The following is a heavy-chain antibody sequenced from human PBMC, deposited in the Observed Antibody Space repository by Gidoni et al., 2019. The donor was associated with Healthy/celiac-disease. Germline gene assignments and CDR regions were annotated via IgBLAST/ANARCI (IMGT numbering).Heavy chain of an antibody. J-gene: IGHJ4*02. V-gene: IGHV4-59*01. CDR3: ARDGGSPNRVVFSE. CDR2: IYYSGST. D-gene: IGHD2-15*01. Sequence: QVQLQESGPGLVKPSETLSLTCTVSVGPISSYYWSWIRQPPGKGLEWIGYIYYSGSTNYNPSLKSRVTISVDTSKNQCSLKLSSVTAADTAVYYCARDGGSPNRVVFSEWGQGTLVTVSS. CDR1: VGPISSYY.